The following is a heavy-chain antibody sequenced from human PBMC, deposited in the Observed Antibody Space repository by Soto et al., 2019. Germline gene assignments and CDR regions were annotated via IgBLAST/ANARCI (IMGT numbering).Heavy chain of an antibody. CDR1: GFTFSRNT. CDR2: ITPSGSCV. Sequence: GGSLRLSCVTSGFTFSRNTMNWVRQAPGKGLEWVASITPSGSCVYYADSVKGRFSASRDNAKNSLSLQMDSLRPDDTAIYFCVKDEGIEAMDVWGQGTTVTVSS. J-gene: IGHJ6*02. D-gene: IGHD3-3*02. V-gene: IGHV3-21*01. CDR3: VKDEGIEAMDV.